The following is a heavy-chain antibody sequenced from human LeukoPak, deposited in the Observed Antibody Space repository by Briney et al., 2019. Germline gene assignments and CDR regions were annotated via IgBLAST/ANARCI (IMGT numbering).Heavy chain of an antibody. V-gene: IGHV3-74*01. CDR2: INSDGSST. CDR3: AREGDYGGYVDY. CDR1: GFTFSNYW. Sequence: PGGSLRLSCAASGFTFSNYWMHWVRQAPGKGLVWVSRINSDGSSTSYADSVKGRFTISRDNAKNTLYLQMNSLRAEDTAVYYCAREGDYGGYVDYWGQGTLVTVSS. D-gene: IGHD4-17*01. J-gene: IGHJ4*02.